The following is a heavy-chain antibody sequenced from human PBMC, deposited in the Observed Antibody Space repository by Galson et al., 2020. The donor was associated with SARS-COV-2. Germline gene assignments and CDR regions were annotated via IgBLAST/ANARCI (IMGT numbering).Heavy chain of an antibody. Sequence: GGSLRLSCAASGFTFSSYAMSWVRQAQGKGLEWVSAISGSGGSTYYADSVKGRFTISRDNSKNTLYLQMNSLRAEDTAVYYCAKDKIFGVETIDYFDYWGQGTLVTVSS. CDR1: GFTFSSYA. V-gene: IGHV3-23*01. J-gene: IGHJ4*02. CDR2: ISGSGGST. D-gene: IGHD3-3*01. CDR3: AKDKIFGVETIDYFDY.